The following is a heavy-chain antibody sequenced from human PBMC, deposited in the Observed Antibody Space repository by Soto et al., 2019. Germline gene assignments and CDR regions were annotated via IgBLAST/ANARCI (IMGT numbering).Heavy chain of an antibody. CDR3: AKTGHIVLVPDDKNWLDS. CDR2: ISGSGGST. Sequence: GGSLRLSCVASGFTFSSYAVSWVRQAPGKGLEWVSAISGSGGSTYYADSVKGRFTISRDNSKNTVFLQVNSLRAEDTAIYYCAKTGHIVLVPDDKNWLDSWGQGTLVTVSS. CDR1: GFTFSSYA. D-gene: IGHD2-2*01. J-gene: IGHJ5*01. V-gene: IGHV3-23*01.